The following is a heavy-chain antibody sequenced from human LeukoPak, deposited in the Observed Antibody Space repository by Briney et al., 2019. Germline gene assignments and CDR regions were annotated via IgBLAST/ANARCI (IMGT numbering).Heavy chain of an antibody. D-gene: IGHD5-18*01. CDR3: ASFYSRGYDDY. V-gene: IGHV3-23*01. CDR1: GCTFSGYA. CDR2: ISGSGGST. J-gene: IGHJ4*02. Sequence: GGSLRLSCAASGCTFSGYAMSWVRQAPGKGLEWVSAISGSGGSTYYADSVKGRFTISRDNSKNTLYLQINSLRAEDTAVYYCASFYSRGYDDYWGQGTLVTVSS.